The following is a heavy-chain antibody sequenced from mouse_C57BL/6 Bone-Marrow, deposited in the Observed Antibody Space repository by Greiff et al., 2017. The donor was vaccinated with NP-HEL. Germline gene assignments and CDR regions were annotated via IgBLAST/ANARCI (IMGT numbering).Heavy chain of an antibody. CDR3: TTGGYGNYVYAMDY. Sequence: VQLQQPGAELVRPGASVKLSCTASGFNIKDDYMPWVKQRPEQGLEWIGWIDPENGDTEYASKFQGKATITADTSSNTAYLQLSSLTSEDTAVYYCTTGGYGNYVYAMDYWGQGTSVTVSS. J-gene: IGHJ4*01. D-gene: IGHD2-10*02. CDR1: GFNIKDDY. V-gene: IGHV14-4*01. CDR2: IDPENGDT.